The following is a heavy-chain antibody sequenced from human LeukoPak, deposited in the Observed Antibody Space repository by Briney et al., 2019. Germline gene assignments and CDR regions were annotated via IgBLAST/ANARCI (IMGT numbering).Heavy chain of an antibody. J-gene: IGHJ4*02. Sequence: GGSLRLSCAASGFTFSSYWMHWVRQAPGKGLVWVSRINSDGSSTSYADSVKGRFTISRDNSKNTLYLQMDSLRAEDTAVYYCAKDYSSGGMYYFDYWGQGTLVTVSS. D-gene: IGHD6-19*01. V-gene: IGHV3-74*01. CDR1: GFTFSSYW. CDR2: INSDGSST. CDR3: AKDYSSGGMYYFDY.